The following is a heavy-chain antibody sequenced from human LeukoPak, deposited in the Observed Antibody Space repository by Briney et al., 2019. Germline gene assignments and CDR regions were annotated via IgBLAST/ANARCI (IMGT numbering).Heavy chain of an antibody. J-gene: IGHJ4*02. Sequence: SETLSLTCIVSGGSISSTNYHWGWIRQPPGKGLEWIGTIYYSGTTDYNPSLKSRVTISIDTSKNQFSLELTSVTAADTAVYYCASQLVPGYFDYWGQGTLVTVSS. CDR1: GGSISSTNYH. CDR3: ASQLVPGYFDY. D-gene: IGHD6-13*01. V-gene: IGHV4-39*01. CDR2: IYYSGTT.